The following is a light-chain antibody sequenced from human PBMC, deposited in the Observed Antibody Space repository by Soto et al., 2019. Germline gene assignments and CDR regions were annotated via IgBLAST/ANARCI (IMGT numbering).Light chain of an antibody. CDR2: EVS. J-gene: IGLJ2*01. CDR3: CSYAGSSTSVV. CDR1: SSDVGSYNL. Sequence: QSARTQPASVSGSPGQSITLSCTGTSSDVGSYNLVSWYQQHPGKAPKLMIYEVSKRPSGVSNRFSGSKSGNTASLTISGLQAEDEADYYCCSYAGSSTSVVFGGGTKVTVL. V-gene: IGLV2-23*02.